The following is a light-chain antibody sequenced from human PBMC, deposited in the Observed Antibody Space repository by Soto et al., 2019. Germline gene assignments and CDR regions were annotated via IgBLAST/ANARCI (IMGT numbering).Light chain of an antibody. J-gene: IGKJ2*01. Sequence: EIVMTQSPATLSLSPGERATLSCRASQSVSSNLAWYRQKPGQAPTLLIYRTSTRATGIPDRFSGSGSGTEFTLTISSLQSEDFAFYYCQQYNNWPYTSGQGTKLEIK. CDR2: RTS. V-gene: IGKV3-15*01. CDR1: QSVSSN. CDR3: QQYNNWPYT.